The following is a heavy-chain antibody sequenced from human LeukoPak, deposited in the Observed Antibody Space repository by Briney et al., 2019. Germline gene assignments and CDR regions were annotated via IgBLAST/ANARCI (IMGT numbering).Heavy chain of an antibody. CDR3: ARDLGYSSSWGAGDSGNDAFDI. D-gene: IGHD6-13*01. Sequence: SETLSLTCAVYGGSFSGYYWSWIRQPPGKGLEWIGEINHSGSTYYNPSLKSRVTISVDTSKNQFSLKLSSVTAADTAVYYCARDLGYSSSWGAGDSGNDAFDIWGQGTMVTVSS. J-gene: IGHJ3*02. CDR1: GGSFSGYY. CDR2: INHSGST. V-gene: IGHV4-34*01.